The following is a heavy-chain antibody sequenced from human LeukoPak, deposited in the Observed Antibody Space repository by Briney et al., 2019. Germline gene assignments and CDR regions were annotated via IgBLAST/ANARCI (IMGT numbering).Heavy chain of an antibody. Sequence: GGSLRLSCAASGFTFSNYGIHWVRQVPGKGLGWVAVISYDTTNKYYTDSVKGRFTISRDNSKNTLYLQMNSLRAEDTAVYYCARDQDVAAAGTWGSIDYWGQGTLVTVSS. CDR3: ARDQDVAAAGTWGSIDY. D-gene: IGHD6-13*01. J-gene: IGHJ4*02. CDR2: ISYDTTNK. CDR1: GFTFSNYG. V-gene: IGHV3-30*03.